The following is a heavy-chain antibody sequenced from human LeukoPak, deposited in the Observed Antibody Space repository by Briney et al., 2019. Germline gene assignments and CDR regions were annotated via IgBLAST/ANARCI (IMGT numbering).Heavy chain of an antibody. Sequence: SVKVSCKASGGTFSSYAISWVRQAPGQGLEWMGRIIPIFGTANYAQKFQGRVTITADKSTSTAYMELGSLRSEDTAVYYCARTRSSSSRGFDYWGQGTLVTVSS. D-gene: IGHD6-6*01. V-gene: IGHV1-69*06. J-gene: IGHJ4*02. CDR3: ARTRSSSSRGFDY. CDR1: GGTFSSYA. CDR2: IIPIFGTA.